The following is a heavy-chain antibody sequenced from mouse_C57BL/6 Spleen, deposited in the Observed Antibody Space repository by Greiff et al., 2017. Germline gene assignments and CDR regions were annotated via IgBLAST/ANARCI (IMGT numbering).Heavy chain of an antibody. Sequence: QVQLQQSGPGLVQPSQSLSITCTVSGFSFTSYGVHWVRQSPGKGLEWLGMIWSGGSTDYHAAFISSMSIRKVNSKSQVFFKMNSLQADDTAIYYCAIDRYSKGYFDYWGQGTTLTVSS. CDR1: GFSFTSYG. CDR3: AIDRYSKGYFDY. J-gene: IGHJ2*01. CDR2: IWSGGST. V-gene: IGHV2-2*01. D-gene: IGHD2-5*01.